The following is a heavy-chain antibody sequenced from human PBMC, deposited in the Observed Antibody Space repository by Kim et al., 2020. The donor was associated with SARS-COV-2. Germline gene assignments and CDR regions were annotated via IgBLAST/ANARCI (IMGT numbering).Heavy chain of an antibody. J-gene: IGHJ6*02. Sequence: SVKVSCKASGGTFSSYAISWVRQAPGQGLEWMGGIIPIFGTANYAQKFQGRVTITADESTSTAYMELSSLRSEDTAVYYCASQYYDILTGRYYYYGMDVWGQGTTVTVSS. V-gene: IGHV1-69*13. CDR1: GGTFSSYA. CDR2: IIPIFGTA. CDR3: ASQYYDILTGRYYYYGMDV. D-gene: IGHD3-9*01.